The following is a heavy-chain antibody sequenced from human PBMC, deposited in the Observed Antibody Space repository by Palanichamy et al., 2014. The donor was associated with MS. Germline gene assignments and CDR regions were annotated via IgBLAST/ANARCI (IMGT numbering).Heavy chain of an antibody. CDR2: ISWNSGSI. D-gene: IGHD6-19*01. CDR1: GFTFDDYA. Sequence: EVQLVESGGGLVQPGRSLRLSCAASGFTFDDYAMHWVRQAPGKGLEWVSGISWNSGSIGYADSVKGRFTISRDNAKNSLYLQMNSLRAEDTALYYCAKDDSSGLKGLGDYWGQGTLVTVSS. CDR3: AKDDSSGLKGLGDY. J-gene: IGHJ4*02. V-gene: IGHV3-9*01.